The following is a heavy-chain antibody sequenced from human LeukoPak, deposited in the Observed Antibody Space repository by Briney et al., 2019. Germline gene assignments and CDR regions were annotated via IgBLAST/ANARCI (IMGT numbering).Heavy chain of an antibody. V-gene: IGHV1-69*04. J-gene: IGHJ3*02. CDR3: ARDTRGEWELSDAFDI. CDR2: IIPILGIA. CDR1: GYTFTGYY. Sequence: SVKVSCKASGYTFTGYYMHWVRQAPGQGLEWMGRIIPILGIANYAQKFQGRVTITADKSTSTAYMELSSLRSEDTAVYYCARDTRGEWELSDAFDIWGQGTMVTVSS. D-gene: IGHD1-26*01.